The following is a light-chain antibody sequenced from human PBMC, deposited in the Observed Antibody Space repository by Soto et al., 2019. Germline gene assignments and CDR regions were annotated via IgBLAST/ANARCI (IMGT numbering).Light chain of an antibody. CDR2: AAS. CDR3: QQANSSPWT. V-gene: IGKV1-12*01. CDR1: QAISSW. J-gene: IGKJ1*01. Sequence: DIQMIQSPSSVSASVGDRVTITCRASQAISSWLAWYQQKPGKAPKFLIYAASSLESGVPLRFSGRGSGTHFTLTISSLQPEDSATYYCQQANSSPWTFGQGTKVEIK.